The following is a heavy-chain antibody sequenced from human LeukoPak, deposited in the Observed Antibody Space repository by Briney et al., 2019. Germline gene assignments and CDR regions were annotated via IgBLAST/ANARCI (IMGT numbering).Heavy chain of an antibody. CDR3: ARERYDFWSGPSDAFDI. CDR2: ISYDGSNK. V-gene: IGHV3-30-3*01. D-gene: IGHD3-3*01. CDR1: GFTFSSYA. Sequence: GGSLRLSCAASGFTFSSYAMHWVRQAPGKGLEWVAVISYDGSNKYYADSVKGRFTISRDNSKNTLYLQMNSLRAEDTAVYYCARERYDFWSGPSDAFDIWGQGTMVTVSS. J-gene: IGHJ3*02.